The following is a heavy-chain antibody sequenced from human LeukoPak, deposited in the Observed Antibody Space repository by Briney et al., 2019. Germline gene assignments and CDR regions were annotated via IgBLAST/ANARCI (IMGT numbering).Heavy chain of an antibody. J-gene: IGHJ4*02. CDR1: GFTFSDYY. CDR3: ARSGYFDWLLWKAYYFDY. V-gene: IGHV3-11*04. D-gene: IGHD3-9*01. Sequence: KPGGSLRLSCAASGFTFSDYYMSWIRQAPGKGLEWVSYISSSGSTIYYADSVKGRFTISRDNSKNTLYLQMNSLRAEDTAVYYCARSGYFDWLLWKAYYFDYWGQGTLVTVSS. CDR2: ISSSGSTI.